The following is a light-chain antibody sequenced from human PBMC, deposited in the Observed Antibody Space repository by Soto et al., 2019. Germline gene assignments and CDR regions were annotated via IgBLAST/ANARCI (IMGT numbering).Light chain of an antibody. V-gene: IGKV3-11*01. CDR2: DAS. CDR1: QSISSY. Sequence: EIVVTQCPPSLYVYTGEGATLSCRASQSISSYLAWYQQKPGQAPRLLIYDASNRATGIPARFSGSGSGTEFTLTISSLEPEDFAVYYCQQHSDCPKTVGQGTRVEIK. J-gene: IGKJ5*01. CDR3: QQHSDCPKT.